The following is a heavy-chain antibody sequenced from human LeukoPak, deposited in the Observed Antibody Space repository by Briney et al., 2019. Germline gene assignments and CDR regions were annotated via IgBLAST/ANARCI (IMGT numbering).Heavy chain of an antibody. V-gene: IGHV4-39*07. Sequence: PSETLSLTCTVSGGSLSSSSYYWGWIRQPPGKGLEWIGSIYYSGSTYYNPSLKSRVTISVDTSKNQFSLKLSSVTAADTAVYYCARDPDKTQLWVWFNPWGQGTLVTVSS. CDR2: IYYSGST. CDR1: GGSLSSSSYY. CDR3: ARDPDKTQLWVWFNP. J-gene: IGHJ5*02. D-gene: IGHD3-16*01.